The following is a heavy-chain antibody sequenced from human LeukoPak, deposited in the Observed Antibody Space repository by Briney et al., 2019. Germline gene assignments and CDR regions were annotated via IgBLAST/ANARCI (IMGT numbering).Heavy chain of an antibody. V-gene: IGHV4-4*07. CDR3: ASGASYFWFDP. CDR1: GGSISTYY. CDR2: IYTSGIT. D-gene: IGHD2/OR15-2a*01. Sequence: SETLSLTCTVSGGSISTYYWSWVRQPAGKGLEWIGRIYTSGITNYNPSLKSRLTMSIDTSTNQFALKLDSVTAADTAVYYCASGASYFWFDPWGPGILVTVSS. J-gene: IGHJ5*02.